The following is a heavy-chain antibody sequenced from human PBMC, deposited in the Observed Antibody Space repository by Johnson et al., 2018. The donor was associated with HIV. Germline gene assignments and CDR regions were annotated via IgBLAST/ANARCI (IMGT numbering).Heavy chain of an antibody. V-gene: IGHV3-30*03. CDR1: GFTFSSYG. CDR3: ARAHPRADDAFDI. J-gene: IGHJ3*02. CDR2: ISYDGSNK. Sequence: QVQLVESGGGVVQPGRSLRLSCAASGFTFSSYGMHWVRQAPGKGLEWVAVISYDGSNKYYADSVKGRFTISRDNSKNTLYLQMNSLSAEDTAVYYCARAHPRADDAFDIWGQGTMVTVSS.